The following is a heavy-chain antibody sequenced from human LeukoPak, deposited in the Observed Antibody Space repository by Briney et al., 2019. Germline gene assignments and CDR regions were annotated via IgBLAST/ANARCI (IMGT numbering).Heavy chain of an antibody. V-gene: IGHV4-34*01. Sequence: PSETLSLTCAVYGGSFRGYYWSWIRHPPGKGREWIGEINHSGSTNYNPSLKSRVTISVDTSKNQFSLKLNSMTAADTAVYYCARGRRLEWLLTYWGQGTLVTVSS. CDR3: ARGRRLEWLLTY. D-gene: IGHD3-3*01. CDR1: GGSFRGYY. J-gene: IGHJ4*02. CDR2: INHSGST.